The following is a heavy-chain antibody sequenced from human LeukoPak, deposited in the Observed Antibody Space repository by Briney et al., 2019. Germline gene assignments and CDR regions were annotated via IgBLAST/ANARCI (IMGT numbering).Heavy chain of an antibody. D-gene: IGHD5-12*01. CDR1: GFTFDDFG. V-gene: IGHV3-20*04. CDR2: INWNGGRT. CDR3: ARKWLSNAFDI. Sequence: PGGSLRLYCAASGFTFDDFGMSWVRQAPGKGLEWVSGINWNGGRTGYADSVKGRFTISRDNAKKSLDLQMNSLRAEDTALYYCARKWLSNAFDIWGQGTMVTVSS. J-gene: IGHJ3*02.